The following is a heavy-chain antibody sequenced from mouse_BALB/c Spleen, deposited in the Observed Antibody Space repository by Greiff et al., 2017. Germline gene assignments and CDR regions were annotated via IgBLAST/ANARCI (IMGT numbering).Heavy chain of an antibody. CDR3: ARGGTYAMDY. D-gene: IGHD1-1*02. CDR2: ISTYYGDA. V-gene: IGHV1S137*01. CDR1: GYTFTDYA. Sequence: LVESGAELVRPGVSVKISCKGSGYTFTDYAMHWVKQSHAKSLEWIGVISTYYGDASYNQKFKGKATMTVDKSSSTAYMELARLTSEDSAIYYCARGGTYAMDYWGQGTSVTVSS. J-gene: IGHJ4*01.